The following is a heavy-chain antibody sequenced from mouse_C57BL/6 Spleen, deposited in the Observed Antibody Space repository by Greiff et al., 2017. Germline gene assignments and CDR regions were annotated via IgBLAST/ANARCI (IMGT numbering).Heavy chain of an antibody. CDR3: SSSTTVVANQAWCAY. CDR1: GYTFTGYW. V-gene: IGHV1-9*01. Sequence: QVQLQQSGAELMKPGASVKLSCKATGYTFTGYWLEWVKQRPGHGLEWIGEILPGSGSTNYNEKFKGKATFTADTSSNTAYMQLSSLTTEDSAIYYCSSSTTVVANQAWCAYWGQGTLVTVAA. J-gene: IGHJ3*01. CDR2: ILPGSGST. D-gene: IGHD1-1*01.